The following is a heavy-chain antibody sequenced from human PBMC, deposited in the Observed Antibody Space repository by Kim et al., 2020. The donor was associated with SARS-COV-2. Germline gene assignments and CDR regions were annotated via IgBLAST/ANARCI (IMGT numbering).Heavy chain of an antibody. CDR1: GFTFSSYA. J-gene: IGHJ4*02. Sequence: GVSLRLSCAASGFTFSSYAMTWVRQAPGKGPEWVSTSGSSGRTYYADSVKGRFYISRDNSKNTLFLQMNSLRADDTAVYHCAKGGVHGFDYWGQGTLVTVSS. CDR3: AKGGVHGFDY. V-gene: IGHV3-23*01. CDR2: SGSSGRT.